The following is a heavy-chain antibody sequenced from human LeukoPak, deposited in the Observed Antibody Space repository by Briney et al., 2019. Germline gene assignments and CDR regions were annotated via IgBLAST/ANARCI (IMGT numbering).Heavy chain of an antibody. D-gene: IGHD4-17*01. Sequence: PGGSLRLSCAASGFTFTDYYMSWIRQAPGKGLEWLSYISSSGSTIYYADSVKGRFTISRDNAKNSLYLQMNSLRAEDTAVYYCARGPYGDYGDYMDVWGKGTTVTVSS. CDR2: ISSSGSTI. CDR1: GFTFTDYY. J-gene: IGHJ6*03. V-gene: IGHV3-11*04. CDR3: ARGPYGDYGDYMDV.